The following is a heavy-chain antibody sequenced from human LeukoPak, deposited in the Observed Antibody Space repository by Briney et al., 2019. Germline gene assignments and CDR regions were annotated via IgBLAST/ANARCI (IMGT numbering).Heavy chain of an antibody. CDR3: ASGYCSSTSCYEFDP. V-gene: IGHV4-34*01. CDR2: INHSGST. D-gene: IGHD2-2*01. CDR1: GGSFSGYY. J-gene: IGHJ5*02. Sequence: SETLSLTCAVYGGSFSGYYWSWIRQPPGKGLEWIGEINHSGSTNYNPSLKSRVTISVDRSKNQFSLKLSSVTAADTAVYYCASGYCSSTSCYEFDPWGQGTLVTVSS.